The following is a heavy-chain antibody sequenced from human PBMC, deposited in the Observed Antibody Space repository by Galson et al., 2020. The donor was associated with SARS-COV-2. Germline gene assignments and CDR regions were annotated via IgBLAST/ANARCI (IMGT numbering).Heavy chain of an antibody. J-gene: IGHJ4*02. CDR3: ARQQTGTTWAFDY. CDR1: GYSFTSYW. V-gene: IGHV5-10-1*01. Sequence: KIGESLKISCKGSGYSFTSYWISWVRQMPGKGLEWMGRIDPSDSYTNYSPSFQGHVTISADKSISTAYLQWSSLKASDTAMYYCARQQTGTTWAFDYWGQGTLVTVCS. D-gene: IGHD1-7*01. CDR2: IDPSDSYT.